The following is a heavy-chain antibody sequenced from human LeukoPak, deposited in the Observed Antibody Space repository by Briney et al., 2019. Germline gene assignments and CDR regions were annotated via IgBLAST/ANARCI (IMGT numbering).Heavy chain of an antibody. V-gene: IGHV4-34*01. CDR2: INHSGST. Sequence: SETLSLTCAVYGGSFSGYYWSWIRQPPGKGLEWIGEINHSGSTNYNPSLKSRVTISVDTSKNQFSLKLSSMTAADTAVYFCARSGGLWLLTYYFDYWGQGTLVTVSS. CDR3: ARSGGLWLLTYYFDY. D-gene: IGHD3-22*01. J-gene: IGHJ4*02. CDR1: GGSFSGYY.